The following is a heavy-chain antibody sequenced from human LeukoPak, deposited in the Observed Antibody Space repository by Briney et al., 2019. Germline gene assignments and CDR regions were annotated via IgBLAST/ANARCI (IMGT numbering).Heavy chain of an antibody. V-gene: IGHV3-23*01. CDR1: GFTFSTYA. D-gene: IGHD2-15*01. Sequence: GGSLRLSCAASGFTFSTYAMSWVRQAPGKGLEWISAISDSGGATKYADSVKGRFTVSRDNSRDTVYLQMSSLRAEDTAIYYCAKRSCGGGSFNFDYWGQGTLVTVSS. CDR3: AKRSCGGGSFNFDY. CDR2: ISDSGGAT. J-gene: IGHJ4*02.